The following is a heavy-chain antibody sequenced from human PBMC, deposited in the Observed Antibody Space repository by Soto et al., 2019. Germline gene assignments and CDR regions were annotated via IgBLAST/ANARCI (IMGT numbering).Heavy chain of an antibody. CDR3: ARYSNNWFQTEGMDV. Sequence: SETLSLTCTVSVDSITTYYWSWIRQPAGKGLEWIGRIDASGNTNYNPSLNSRVTMSIDTSKKQFSLKLTSVTAADTAIYYCARYSNNWFQTEGMDVWGQGTTATVYS. J-gene: IGHJ6*02. D-gene: IGHD6-13*01. V-gene: IGHV4-4*07. CDR1: VDSITTYY. CDR2: IDASGNT.